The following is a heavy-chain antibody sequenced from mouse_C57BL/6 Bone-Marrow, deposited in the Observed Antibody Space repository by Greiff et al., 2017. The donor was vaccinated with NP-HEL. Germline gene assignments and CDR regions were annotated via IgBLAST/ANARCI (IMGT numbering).Heavy chain of an antibody. CDR1: GFTFSSYA. Sequence: EVKVEESGGGLVKPGGSLKLSCAASGFTFSSYAMSWVRQTPEKRLEWVATISDGGSYTYYPDNVKGRFTISRDNAKNNLYLQMSHLKSEDTAMYYCARGMYYYGRDYAMDYWGQGTSVTVSS. D-gene: IGHD1-1*01. J-gene: IGHJ4*01. CDR2: ISDGGSYT. V-gene: IGHV5-4*03. CDR3: ARGMYYYGRDYAMDY.